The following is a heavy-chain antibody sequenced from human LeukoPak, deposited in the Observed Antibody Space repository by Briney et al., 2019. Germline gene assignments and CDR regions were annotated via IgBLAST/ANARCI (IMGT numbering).Heavy chain of an antibody. CDR3: ARGSGYYGSSRQDY. Sequence: SETLSLTCTVSGGSISGYYWSWIRQPPGKGLEWIGYIYYSGSTNYNPSLRSRVTISVDTSKNQFSLKLSSVTAADTAVYYCARGSGYYGSSRQDYWGQGTLVTVSS. CDR1: GGSISGYY. V-gene: IGHV4-59*08. CDR2: IYYSGST. J-gene: IGHJ4*02. D-gene: IGHD3-10*01.